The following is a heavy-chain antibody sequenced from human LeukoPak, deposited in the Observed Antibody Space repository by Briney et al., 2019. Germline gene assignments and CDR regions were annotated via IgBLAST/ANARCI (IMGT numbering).Heavy chain of an antibody. CDR3: ARGPRRNIRVATSGWFDP. CDR2: INQSGGT. CDR1: GGSSSGYY. J-gene: IGHJ5*02. V-gene: IGHV4-34*01. D-gene: IGHD2-15*01. Sequence: PSETLSLTCAVYGGSSSGYYWSWIRQPPGKGLEWIGEINQSGGTNHNPSLKSRVTISVDTSKNQFSLKLSSVTAADTAVYYCARGPRRNIRVATSGWFDPWGQGTLVTVSS.